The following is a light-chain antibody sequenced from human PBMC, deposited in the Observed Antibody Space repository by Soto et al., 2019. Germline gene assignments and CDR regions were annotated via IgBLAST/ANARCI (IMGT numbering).Light chain of an antibody. V-gene: IGKV3-20*01. CDR2: AAS. CDR3: QQYGGSPPYT. Sequence: EIVWTQSPGTLSLSPGERATLSCRASQSVSSGYLAWYQQKPGQTPRLLIYAASSRANGIPDRFSGSGSGTDFTLTISRLEPEDFAVYYCQQYGGSPPYTFGQGNKLEIK. CDR1: QSVSSGY. J-gene: IGKJ2*01.